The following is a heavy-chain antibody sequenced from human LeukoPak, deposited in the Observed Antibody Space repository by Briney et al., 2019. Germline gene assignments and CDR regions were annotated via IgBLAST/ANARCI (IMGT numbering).Heavy chain of an antibody. D-gene: IGHD3-3*01. CDR2: ISGSGGST. Sequence: GASLRLSCAASGFTFSSYAMSWVRQAPGKGLEGVSAISGSGGSTYYADSVKGRFTISRDNSKNTLYLQMNSLRAEDTAVYYCAKAVPYYDFWSGYSGGWFDPWGQGTLVTVSS. V-gene: IGHV3-23*01. CDR3: AKAVPYYDFWSGYSGGWFDP. CDR1: GFTFSSYA. J-gene: IGHJ5*02.